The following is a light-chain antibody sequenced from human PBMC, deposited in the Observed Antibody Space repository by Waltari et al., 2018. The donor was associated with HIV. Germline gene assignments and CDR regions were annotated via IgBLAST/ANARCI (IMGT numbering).Light chain of an antibody. V-gene: IGKV1-5*03. CDR1: QSISSW. CDR3: QQYTSYPWT. J-gene: IGKJ1*01. CDR2: KAS. Sequence: DIQMTQSPSTLSASIGDRVTITCRASQSISSWLAWYQQKPGKAPDLLIYKASTLESGVPSRCRGSGSGTEFALTIISLQPDDFATYYCQQYTSYPWTFGQGTKGEIK.